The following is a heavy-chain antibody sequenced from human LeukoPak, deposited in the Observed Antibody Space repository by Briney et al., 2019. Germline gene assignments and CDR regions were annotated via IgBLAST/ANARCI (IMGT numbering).Heavy chain of an antibody. CDR1: GGSFSSYY. CDR2: IYHSGST. J-gene: IGHJ5*02. V-gene: IGHV4-59*08. CDR3: TSFTFGHNWFDP. Sequence: SETLSLTCTVSGGSFSSYYWNWIRQPPGKGLEWIGYIYHSGSTNYNPSLKSRVTISVDTSKNQFSLKLSSVTAADTAVYYCTSFTFGHNWFDPWGQGTLVTVSS. D-gene: IGHD2/OR15-2a*01.